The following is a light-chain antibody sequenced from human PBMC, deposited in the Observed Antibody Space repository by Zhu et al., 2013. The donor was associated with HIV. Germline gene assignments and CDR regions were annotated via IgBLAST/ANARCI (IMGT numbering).Light chain of an antibody. Sequence: IVLTQSPGTLSLSPGERATLSCRASQSITSNSLAWYQQKPGQPPRLLISAASSRASGIPDRFSGGGSGTDFTLTISRLEPEDFAVYYCQQYGASPWTFGQGTKVEIK. V-gene: IGKV3-20*01. CDR1: QSITSNS. CDR3: QQYGASPWT. J-gene: IGKJ1*01. CDR2: AAS.